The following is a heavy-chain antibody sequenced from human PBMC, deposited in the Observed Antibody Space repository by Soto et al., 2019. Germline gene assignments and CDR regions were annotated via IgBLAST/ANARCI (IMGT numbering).Heavy chain of an antibody. CDR1: GGTFGSNA. Sequence: QVQLVQSGAEVKKPGSSVKVSCKASGGTFGSNALSWVRQAPGQGLEWMGGIIPIFDTTHYAQNFQGRVTITADESTSTAYMALSSLRSEDTAVYYGATILGHSTTWYLTGMDVWGQGTPVTVSS. D-gene: IGHD6-13*01. J-gene: IGHJ6*02. CDR3: ATILGHSTTWYLTGMDV. CDR2: IIPIFDTT. V-gene: IGHV1-69*01.